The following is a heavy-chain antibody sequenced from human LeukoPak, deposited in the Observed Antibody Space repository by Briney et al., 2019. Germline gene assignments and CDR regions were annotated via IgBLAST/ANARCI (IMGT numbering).Heavy chain of an antibody. V-gene: IGHV1-2*02. CDR1: GYTFTGYY. CDR3: ASSMNYGDYEGY. CDR2: INPNSGGT. D-gene: IGHD4-17*01. Sequence: ASVKASCTASGYTFTGYYMHWVRQAPGQGLEWMGWINPNSGGTNYAQKFQGRVTMTRGTSISTAYMEPSRLRSDDTAVYYCASSMNYGDYEGYWGQGTLVTVSS. J-gene: IGHJ4*02.